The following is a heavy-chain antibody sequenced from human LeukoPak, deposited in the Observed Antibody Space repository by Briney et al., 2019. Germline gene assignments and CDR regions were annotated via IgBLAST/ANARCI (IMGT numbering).Heavy chain of an antibody. V-gene: IGHV4-59*01. D-gene: IGHD2-2*01. CDR3: ARAVGGQLLWSLGDAFDI. CDR2: IYYSGST. CDR1: GGSISSYY. J-gene: IGHJ3*02. Sequence: SETLSLTCTVSGGSISSYYWSWIRQPPGKGLEWIGYIYYSGSTNYNPSLKSRVTISVDTSRNQFSLKLSSVTAADTAVYYCARAVGGQLLWSLGDAFDIWGQGTMVTVSS.